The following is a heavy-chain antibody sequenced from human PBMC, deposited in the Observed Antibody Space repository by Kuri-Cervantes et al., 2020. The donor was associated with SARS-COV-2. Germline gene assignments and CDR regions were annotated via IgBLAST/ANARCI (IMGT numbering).Heavy chain of an antibody. CDR2: ISYDGSNK. CDR3: ARGYPPMVRGVIIKGIGY. J-gene: IGHJ4*02. CDR1: GFTFSSYA. D-gene: IGHD3-10*01. V-gene: IGHV3-30-3*01. Sequence: GESLKISCAAPGFTFSSYAMHWVRQAPGKGLEWVAVISYDGSNKYYADSVKGRFTISRDNSKNTLYLQMNSLRAEDTAVYYCARGYPPMVRGVIIKGIGYWGQGTLVTVSS.